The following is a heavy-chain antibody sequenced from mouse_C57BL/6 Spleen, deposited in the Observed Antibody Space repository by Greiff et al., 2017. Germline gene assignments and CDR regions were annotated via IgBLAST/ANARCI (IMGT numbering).Heavy chain of an antibody. J-gene: IGHJ2*01. D-gene: IGHD1-1*01. CDR1: GYTFTSYW. CDR3: TRRYYYGSSDEENYFGY. CDR2: IYPGNSDT. Sequence: VQLQQSGTVLARPGASVKMSCKTSGYTFTSYWMHWVKQRPGQGLEWIGAIYPGNSDTSYKQKFKGKAKLTAVTSASTAYMERSSLTNEDSAVYYFTRRYYYGSSDEENYFGYWGQGTTLTVAS. V-gene: IGHV1-5*01.